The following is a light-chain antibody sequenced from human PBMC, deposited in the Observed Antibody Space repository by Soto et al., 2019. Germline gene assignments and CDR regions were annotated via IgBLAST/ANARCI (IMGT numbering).Light chain of an antibody. CDR2: DNN. V-gene: IGLV1-40*01. Sequence: QSVLTQPPSVSGAPGQRVTISCTGSSSNIGARFDVHWYQQLPGTAPKLLIYDNNNRPSGVPDRFSGSKSGTSASLAITGLPAEDEADYYCQSYDRSLSGSGVVFGGGTKLTVL. J-gene: IGLJ2*01. CDR3: QSYDRSLSGSGVV. CDR1: SSNIGARFD.